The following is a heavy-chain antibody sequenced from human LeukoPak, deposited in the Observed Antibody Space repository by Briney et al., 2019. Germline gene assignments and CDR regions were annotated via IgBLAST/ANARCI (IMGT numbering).Heavy chain of an antibody. CDR1: GYTLTELS. Sequence: ASVKVSCKVSGYTLTELSMHWVRQAPGKGLEWMGGFDPEDGETIYAQKFQGRVTMTEDTSTDTAYMELSSLRSEDTAVYYCARAPSDYDFWSGYLGRTHNWFDPWGQGTLVTVSS. CDR2: FDPEDGET. V-gene: IGHV1-24*01. J-gene: IGHJ5*02. CDR3: ARAPSDYDFWSGYLGRTHNWFDP. D-gene: IGHD3-3*01.